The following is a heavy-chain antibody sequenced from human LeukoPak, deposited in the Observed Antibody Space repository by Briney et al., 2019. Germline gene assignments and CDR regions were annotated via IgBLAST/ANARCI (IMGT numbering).Heavy chain of an antibody. D-gene: IGHD5-24*01. J-gene: IGHJ4*02. V-gene: IGHV4-59*01. CDR1: GASITNFY. Sequence: SETLSLTCTVSGASITNFYWSWIRQPPGKGLEWIGYIYYSGSTSYNTSLKSRVTISVDTSKNQFSLKLGSVTAADTAVYYCARIRDGNSRCFDYWGQGTLVTVSS. CDR3: ARIRDGNSRCFDY. CDR2: IYYSGST.